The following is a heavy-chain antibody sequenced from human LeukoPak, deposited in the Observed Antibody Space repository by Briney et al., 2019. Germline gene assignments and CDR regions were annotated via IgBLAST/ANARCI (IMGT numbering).Heavy chain of an antibody. V-gene: IGHV3-73*01. CDR2: IRSKANNYAT. Sequence: GGSLRLSCAASGFTFSDSAMHWVRQASGKGLEWVGLIRSKANNYATAYAASVKGRFTISRDDSKNTAYLQMNSLKTEDTAVYYCTSLRSDWAGSSFDYWGQGTLVTVSS. J-gene: IGHJ4*02. CDR1: GFTFSDSA. D-gene: IGHD5-12*01. CDR3: TSLRSDWAGSSFDY.